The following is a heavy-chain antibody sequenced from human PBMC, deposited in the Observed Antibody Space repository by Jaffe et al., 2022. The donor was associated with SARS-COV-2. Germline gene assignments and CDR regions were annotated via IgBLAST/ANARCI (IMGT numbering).Heavy chain of an antibody. CDR2: IYYSGST. CDR1: GGSISSSSYY. J-gene: IGHJ5*02. D-gene: IGHD2-21*02. CDR3: ARHAWPVVVTAIPMSWFDP. Sequence: QLQLQESGPGLVKPSETLSLTCTVSGGSISSSSYYWGWIRQPPGKGLEWIGSIYYSGSTYYNPSLKSRVTISVDTSKNQFSLKLSSVTAADTAVYYCARHAWPVVVTAIPMSWFDPWGQGTLVTVSS. V-gene: IGHV4-39*01.